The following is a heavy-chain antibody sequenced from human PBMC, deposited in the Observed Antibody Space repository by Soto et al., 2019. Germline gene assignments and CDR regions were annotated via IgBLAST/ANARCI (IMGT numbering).Heavy chain of an antibody. D-gene: IGHD6-6*01. Sequence: KPSETLSLTCTVSGGSISSYYWSWIRQPPGKGLEWIGYIYYSGSTNYNPSLKSRVTISVDTSKNQFSLKLSSVTAADTAVYYCAREGGIAARHLFDIWGQGTMVTVSS. V-gene: IGHV4-59*01. CDR2: IYYSGST. CDR1: GGSISSYY. CDR3: AREGGIAARHLFDI. J-gene: IGHJ3*02.